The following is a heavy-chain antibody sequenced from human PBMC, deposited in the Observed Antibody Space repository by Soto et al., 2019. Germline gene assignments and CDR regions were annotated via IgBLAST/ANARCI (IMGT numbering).Heavy chain of an antibody. Sequence: SVSYTVADGSSSSYYWSWILQPPGKGLEWIGYIYYSGSTNYNPSLKSRVTISVDTSKNQFSLKLSSVTAADTAVYYCARAEDFWSGYYTGYDYWGQGTLVTVSS. D-gene: IGHD3-3*01. J-gene: IGHJ4*02. CDR1: DGSSSSYY. V-gene: IGHV4-59*01. CDR3: ARAEDFWSGYYTGYDY. CDR2: IYYSGST.